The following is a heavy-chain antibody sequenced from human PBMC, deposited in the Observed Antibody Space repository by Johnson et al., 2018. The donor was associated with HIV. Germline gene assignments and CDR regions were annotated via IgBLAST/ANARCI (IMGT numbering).Heavy chain of an antibody. Sequence: QMQLVESGGGVVQPGRSLRLSCAASGFTFSSYGMHWVRQAPGKGLEWVAVISYDGSNKYYADSVKGRFTISGDNSKNTLYLQMNSLRAEDTAVYYCAKALNYCTGGVCDAFDIWGQGTMVTVSS. J-gene: IGHJ3*02. CDR1: GFTFSSYG. D-gene: IGHD2-8*02. CDR2: ISYDGSNK. V-gene: IGHV3-30*18. CDR3: AKALNYCTGGVCDAFDI.